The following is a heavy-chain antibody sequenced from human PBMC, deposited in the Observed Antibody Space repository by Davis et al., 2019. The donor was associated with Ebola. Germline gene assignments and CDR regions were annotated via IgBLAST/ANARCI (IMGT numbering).Heavy chain of an antibody. Sequence: GESLKISCAASGFTSSSYSMNWVRQAPGKGLEWVSYISSSSSTIYYADSVKGRITISRDNAKNSLYLQMNSLRDEDTAVYYCARDSPRTFVEMATTFDYWGQGTLVTVSS. V-gene: IGHV3-48*02. CDR3: ARDSPRTFVEMATTFDY. D-gene: IGHD5-24*01. J-gene: IGHJ4*02. CDR2: ISSSSSTI. CDR1: GFTSSSYS.